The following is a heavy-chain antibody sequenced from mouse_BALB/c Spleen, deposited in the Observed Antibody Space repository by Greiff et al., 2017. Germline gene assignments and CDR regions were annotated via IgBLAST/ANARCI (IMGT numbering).Heavy chain of an antibody. D-gene: IGHD2-10*01. V-gene: IGHV1S81*02. J-gene: IGHJ1*01. CDR2: INPSNGRT. CDR1: GYTFTSYW. CDR3: ARPPSYSHWYFDV. Sequence: QVQLQQPGAELVKPGASVKLSCKASGYTFTSYWMHWVKQRPGQGLEWIGEINPSNGRTNYNEKFKSKATLTVDKSSSTAYMQLSSLTSEDSAVYYCARPPSYSHWYFDVWGAGTTVTVSS.